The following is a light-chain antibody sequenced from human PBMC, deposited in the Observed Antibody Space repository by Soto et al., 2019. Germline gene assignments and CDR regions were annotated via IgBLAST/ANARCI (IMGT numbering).Light chain of an antibody. V-gene: IGKV1-33*01. Sequence: DIQMTQSPSSLSASVGDRVTLTCQASQDISNFLNWYQQTPGKAPKLLIYDASHLESGVPSRFSGSGTGTDFTFTITSLQPDDDATYYCQQFEKLPYTFGQGTKLEIK. CDR2: DAS. CDR1: QDISNF. J-gene: IGKJ2*01. CDR3: QQFEKLPYT.